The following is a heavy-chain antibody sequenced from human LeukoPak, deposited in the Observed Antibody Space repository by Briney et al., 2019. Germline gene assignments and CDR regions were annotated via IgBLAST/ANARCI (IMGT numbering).Heavy chain of an antibody. Sequence: GGSLRLSCAASGFTFSNYWMSWVHQAPGKGLEWVANIKQDGSEKYYVDSVKGRFTISRDNAKNSLYLQMNSLRAEDTAVYYCARLVGATYYFDFWGQGTLVTVSS. CDR1: GFTFSNYW. D-gene: IGHD1-26*01. CDR2: IKQDGSEK. V-gene: IGHV3-7*03. J-gene: IGHJ4*02. CDR3: ARLVGATYYFDF.